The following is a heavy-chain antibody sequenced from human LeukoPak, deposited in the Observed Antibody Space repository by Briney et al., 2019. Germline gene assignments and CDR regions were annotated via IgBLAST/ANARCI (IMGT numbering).Heavy chain of an antibody. CDR1: GGPISSYY. CDR2: IYYSGST. CDR3: ARSVARRFYYYGSGDDAFDI. D-gene: IGHD3-10*01. J-gene: IGHJ3*02. Sequence: SETLSLTCTVSGGPISSYYWSWIRQPPGKGLEWIGYIYYSGSTNYNPSLKSRVTISVDTSKNQFSLKLSSVTAADTAVYYCARSVARRFYYYGSGDDAFDIWGQGTMVTVSS. V-gene: IGHV4-59*01.